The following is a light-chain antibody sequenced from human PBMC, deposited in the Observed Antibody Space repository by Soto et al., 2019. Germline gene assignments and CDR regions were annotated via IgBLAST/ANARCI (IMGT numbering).Light chain of an antibody. V-gene: IGLV1-47*01. CDR1: SSNIGSNY. CDR3: SQWDDSLRGWV. CDR2: RDN. Sequence: QTVVTQPPSASGTPGQTVIISCSGSSSNIGSNYVYWYQQLPGTAPKLLIYRDNQRPSGVPDRFSGSKSGTSASLAIRGLRSEDEADYYCSQWDDSLRGWVFGEGTKLTVL. J-gene: IGLJ3*02.